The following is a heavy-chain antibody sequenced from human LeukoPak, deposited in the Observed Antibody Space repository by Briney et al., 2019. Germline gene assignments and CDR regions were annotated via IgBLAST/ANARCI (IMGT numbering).Heavy chain of an antibody. CDR1: GFTLSDSA. CDR3: TRDRGTYNWLDP. D-gene: IGHD1-26*01. J-gene: IGHJ5*02. Sequence: GGSLKLSCAASGFTLSDSAIHWVRQASGKGLEWVGLIDRPAKSYATAYGASVGGRLTISRDDSKNTAYLQMDSLKTEDTALYYCTRDRGTYNWLDPWGQGTLVTVSS. CDR2: IDRPAKSYAT. V-gene: IGHV3-73*01.